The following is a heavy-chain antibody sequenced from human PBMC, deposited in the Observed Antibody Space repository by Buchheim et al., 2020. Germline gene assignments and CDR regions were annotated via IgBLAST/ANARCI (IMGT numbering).Heavy chain of an antibody. CDR1: GFTFSSYE. CDR2: ISVSSSDTI. J-gene: IGHJ4*02. CDR3: ARDVYFDY. Sequence: EVQLVESGGGLVQPGRSLRLSCAASGFTFSSYEMNWVRQAPGKGLEWVSYISVSSSDTIYYADSVKGRFAISRDNARNSLYLQMNSLRAEDTAVYYCARDVYFDYWGQGTL. V-gene: IGHV3-48*03.